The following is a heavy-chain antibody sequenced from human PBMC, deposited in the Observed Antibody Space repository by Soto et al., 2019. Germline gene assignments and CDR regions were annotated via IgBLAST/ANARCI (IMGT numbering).Heavy chain of an antibody. CDR2: ISYDGNNK. CDR3: AKVLFGGNSGPWAFHI. Sequence: PGGSLRLSCAASGFTFSSYAMSWVRQAPGKGLEWVTGISYDGNNKYYAGSVKGRFTISRDNSKNTLYLQMNSLRAEDTAIYYCAKVLFGGNSGPWAFHIWGQGTMVTVSS. V-gene: IGHV3-30*18. CDR1: GFTFSSYA. D-gene: IGHD2-21*02. J-gene: IGHJ3*02.